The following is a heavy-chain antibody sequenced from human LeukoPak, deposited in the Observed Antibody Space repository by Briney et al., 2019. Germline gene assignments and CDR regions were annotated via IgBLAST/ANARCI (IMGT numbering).Heavy chain of an antibody. J-gene: IGHJ4*02. CDR2: ISYDESNK. CDR1: GFTFGSYA. V-gene: IGHV3-30-3*01. Sequence: GGSLRLSCAASGFTFGSYAMHWVRQAPGKGLEWVALISYDESNKYYADSVKGRFTISRDNSKNTLYLQINSLRAEDTAVYYCARDGGYCSGTSCHSDYWGQGTLVTVSS. D-gene: IGHD2-2*01. CDR3: ARDGGYCSGTSCHSDY.